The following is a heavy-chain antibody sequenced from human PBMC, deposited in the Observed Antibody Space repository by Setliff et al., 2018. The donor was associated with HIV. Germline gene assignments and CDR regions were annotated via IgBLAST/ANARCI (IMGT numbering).Heavy chain of an antibody. CDR3: ARKTAYYYGSGTYYKFDY. J-gene: IGHJ4*02. CDR2: ISTSGTNI. CDR1: EFTFSDYY. V-gene: IGHV3-11*04. Sequence: GGSLRLSCVASEFTFSDYYMSWIRQAPGKGLEWLSYISTSGTNIHYADSVKGRFTISRDNAKNTLYLQMNSLRAEDTAVYYCARKTAYYYGSGTYYKFDYWGQGTLVTVSS. D-gene: IGHD3-10*01.